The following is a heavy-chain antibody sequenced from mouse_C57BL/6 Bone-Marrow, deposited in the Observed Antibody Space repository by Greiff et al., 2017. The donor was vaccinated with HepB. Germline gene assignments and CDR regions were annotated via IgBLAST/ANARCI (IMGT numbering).Heavy chain of an antibody. V-gene: IGHV3-6*01. J-gene: IGHJ2*01. CDR1: GYSITSGYY. CDR3: ARDTTVVLDY. D-gene: IGHD1-1*01. Sequence: DVQLQESGPGLVKPSQSLSLTCSVTGYSITSGYYWNWIRQFPGNKLEWMGYISYDGSNNYNPSLKNRISITRNTSKNQFFLKLNSVTTEDTATYYCARDTTVVLDYWGQGTTLTVSS. CDR2: ISYDGSN.